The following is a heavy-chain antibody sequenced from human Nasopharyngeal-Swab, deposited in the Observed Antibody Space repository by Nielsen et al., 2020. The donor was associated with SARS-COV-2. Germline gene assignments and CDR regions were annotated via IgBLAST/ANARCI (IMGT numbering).Heavy chain of an antibody. J-gene: IGHJ6*02. V-gene: IGHV1-2*06. CDR1: GYTFTGYY. CDR3: ARGGWYPSGYYGMDV. Sequence: ASVKVSCKASGYTFTGYYLHWVRQAPGQGLEWMGRINPNSGGTNYAQMFQGRVTMTRDTSTGTVYMELSSLRSEDTAVYYCARGGWYPSGYYGMDVWGQGTTVTVSS. D-gene: IGHD6-19*01. CDR2: INPNSGGT.